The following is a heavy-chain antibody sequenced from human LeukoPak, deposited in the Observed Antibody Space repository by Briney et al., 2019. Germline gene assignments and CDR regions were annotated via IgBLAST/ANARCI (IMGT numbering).Heavy chain of an antibody. J-gene: IGHJ4*02. V-gene: IGHV3-48*03. CDR3: AKDRASAGGAVAAFFDY. D-gene: IGHD6-19*01. CDR2: ISSSGSTI. Sequence: GGSLRLSCAASGFTFSSYEMNWVRQAPGKGLEWVSYISSSGSTIYYADSVKGRFTISRDNSKNTLYLQVNSLRAEDTAVYYCAKDRASAGGAVAAFFDYWGQGTLVTVSS. CDR1: GFTFSSYE.